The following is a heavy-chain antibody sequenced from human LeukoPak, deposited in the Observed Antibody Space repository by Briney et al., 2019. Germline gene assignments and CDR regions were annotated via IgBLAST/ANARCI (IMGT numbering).Heavy chain of an antibody. CDR2: IYYSGST. D-gene: IGHD1-26*01. J-gene: IGHJ4*02. Sequence: PSETLSPTCTVSGGSISSYYWSWIRQPPGKGLEWIGYIYYSGSTNYNPSLKSRVTISVDTSKNQFSLKLSSVTAADTAVYYCARQMGVVGATFFDYWGQGTLVTVSS. V-gene: IGHV4-59*01. CDR3: ARQMGVVGATFFDY. CDR1: GGSISSYY.